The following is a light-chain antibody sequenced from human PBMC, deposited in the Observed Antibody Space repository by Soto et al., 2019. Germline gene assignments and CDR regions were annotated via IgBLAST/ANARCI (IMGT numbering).Light chain of an antibody. CDR3: HQYGSSPHT. Sequence: EIVLTQSPGTLSLSPGERATLSCRASQSVSSSYLAWYQHKPGQAPRLLIYGASSRATGIPDRFSGSGSGTDFTLTISRLEPEAVAVYSCHQYGSSPHTFGQGTKLEIK. J-gene: IGKJ2*01. CDR1: QSVSSSY. CDR2: GAS. V-gene: IGKV3-20*01.